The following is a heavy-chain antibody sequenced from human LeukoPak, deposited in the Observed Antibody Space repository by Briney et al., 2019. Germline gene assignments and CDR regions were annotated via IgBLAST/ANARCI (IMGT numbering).Heavy chain of an antibody. CDR1: GFTFSSYS. CDR2: ISSSSSYI. Sequence: GGSLRLSCAASGFTFSSYSMNWVRQAPGKGLEWVSSISSSSSYIYYADSVKGRFTISRDNAKNSLYLQMNSLRAEDTAVYYCARDYYYDFWSGPDYYYYGMDVWGQGTTVTVSS. CDR3: ARDYYYDFWSGPDYYYYGMDV. J-gene: IGHJ6*02. V-gene: IGHV3-21*01. D-gene: IGHD3-3*01.